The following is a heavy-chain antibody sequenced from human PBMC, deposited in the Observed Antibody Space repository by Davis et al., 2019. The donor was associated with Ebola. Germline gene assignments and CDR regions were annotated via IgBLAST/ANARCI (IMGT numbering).Heavy chain of an antibody. CDR1: GYTFTSYG. J-gene: IGHJ4*02. Sequence: ASVKVSCEASGYTFTSYGISWVRQAPGQGLEWMGWISAYNGNTNYAQKLQDRVTISRDTSASTAYMELNSLRSADTAVYYCALGALDYWGQGTLITVSS. V-gene: IGHV1-18*01. CDR3: ALGALDY. CDR2: ISAYNGNT.